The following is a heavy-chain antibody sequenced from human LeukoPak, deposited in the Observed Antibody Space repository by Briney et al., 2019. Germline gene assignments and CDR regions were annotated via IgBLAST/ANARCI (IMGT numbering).Heavy chain of an antibody. CDR2: ISSGSTYT. CDR3: ARADEKPSSNYYYYGMDV. Sequence: GGSLRLSCAASGFTFTDHYMSWIRQAPGKGLEWVSYISSGSTYTNYADSVRGRFTISRDNAKNSLYLQMNSLRAEDTAVYYCARADEKPSSNYYYYGMDVWGQGTTVTVSS. J-gene: IGHJ6*02. CDR1: GFTFTDHY. V-gene: IGHV3-11*06.